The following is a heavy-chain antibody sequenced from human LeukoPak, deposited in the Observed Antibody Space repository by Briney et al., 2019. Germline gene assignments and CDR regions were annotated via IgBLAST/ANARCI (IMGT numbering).Heavy chain of an antibody. Sequence: GGSLRLSCAASGFTFGSYWMSWVRQAPGKGLEWVSYITSSSSAKYYAASVRGRFTISRDNAKNSLYLQMNSLTAEDTAVYFCVRDQGSWSIAAHLDTFDMWGQGTMVTVSS. CDR1: GFTFGSYW. J-gene: IGHJ3*02. CDR3: VRDQGSWSIAAHLDTFDM. D-gene: IGHD6-6*01. V-gene: IGHV3-48*01. CDR2: ITSSSSAK.